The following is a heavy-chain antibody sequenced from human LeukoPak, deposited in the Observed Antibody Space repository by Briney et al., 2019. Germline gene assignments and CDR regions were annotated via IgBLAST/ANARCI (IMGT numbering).Heavy chain of an antibody. Sequence: ASVKVSCKSSGYTFTSYSSNWLRQAPGQGLEWMGWISAYNGNTNYAQNFQGRVTMTTDTSTSTVYMELGGLRSDDTAVYYCARDRRKLEDPPGDYWGQGTLVTVSS. J-gene: IGHJ4*02. CDR1: GYTFTSYS. D-gene: IGHD3-10*01. V-gene: IGHV1-18*04. CDR3: ARDRRKLEDPPGDY. CDR2: ISAYNGNT.